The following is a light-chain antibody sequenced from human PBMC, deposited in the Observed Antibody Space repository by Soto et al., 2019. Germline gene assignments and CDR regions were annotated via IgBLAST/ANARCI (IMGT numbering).Light chain of an antibody. Sequence: EIVLTQSPGTLSLSPGERATLSCRASQSVGSSQLAWYQQKPDQAPRLVMYGASSRATDTPDRFSGSGSGTDCTLTISRLEPEDFAVYYCQQYGSSPRTFGQGTKVEIK. V-gene: IGKV3-20*01. CDR1: QSVGSSQ. CDR3: QQYGSSPRT. J-gene: IGKJ1*01. CDR2: GAS.